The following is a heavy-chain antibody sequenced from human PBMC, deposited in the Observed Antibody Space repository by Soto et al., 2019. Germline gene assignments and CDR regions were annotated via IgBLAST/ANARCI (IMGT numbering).Heavy chain of an antibody. J-gene: IGHJ1*01. CDR2: ISGSGGST. Sequence: WGSLRLSWAAAGLTFISFAMSCVLQAPRKGLEWVSAISGSGGSTYYADSVKGRFAISRDNSKNTLYLQMNSLRAEDTAVYYCAKDRAFGVLRYEYFQHWGQGTLVTVSS. CDR1: GLTFISFA. D-gene: IGHD3-3*01. V-gene: IGHV3-23*01. CDR3: AKDRAFGVLRYEYFQH.